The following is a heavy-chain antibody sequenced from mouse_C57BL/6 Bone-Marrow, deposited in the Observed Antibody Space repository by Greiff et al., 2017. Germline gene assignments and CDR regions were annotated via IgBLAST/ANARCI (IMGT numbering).Heavy chain of an antibody. CDR1: GYTFTDYE. Sequence: QVQLQQSGAELVRPGASVTLSCKASGYTFTDYEMHWVKQTPVHGLEWIGAIDPETGGTAYNQKFKGKAILTADKSSSTAYMELRRLTSEDSAVYYCTKGIGGYLDVWGTGTTVTVSA. J-gene: IGHJ1*03. V-gene: IGHV1-15*01. CDR3: TKGIGGYLDV. CDR2: IDPETGGT.